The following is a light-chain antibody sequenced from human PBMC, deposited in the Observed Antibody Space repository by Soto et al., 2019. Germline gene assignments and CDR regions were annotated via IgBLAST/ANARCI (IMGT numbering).Light chain of an antibody. V-gene: IGKV3-20*01. J-gene: IGKJ2*01. CDR1: QSVSSSY. Sequence: EIVLTQSPGTLSLSPGERATLSCRASQSVSSSYLAWYQQKPGQAPRVLIHGASSRATGIPDRFSGSGSGTDFTLTISRLEPEDXXXXXXXQYGNPPPNAFGQGTKVEIK. CDR3: XQYGNPPPNA. CDR2: GAS.